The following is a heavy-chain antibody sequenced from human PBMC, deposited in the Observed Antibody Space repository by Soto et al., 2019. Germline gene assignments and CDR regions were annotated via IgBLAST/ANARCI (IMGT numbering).Heavy chain of an antibody. J-gene: IGHJ4*02. D-gene: IGHD3-3*01. V-gene: IGHV3-11*06. CDR3: SKGGCGCLFGL. Sequence: QVQLVESGGGLVKPGGSLRLSCATSGFTFSDYYMSWIRQAPGKGLEFVSYISPKGTYRTYADSVKGRFTISRDNAKNSLFLQGKSFKGEDPGCFLCSKGGCGCLFGLWGQGTFVTVSS. CDR2: ISPKGTYR. CDR1: GFTFSDYY.